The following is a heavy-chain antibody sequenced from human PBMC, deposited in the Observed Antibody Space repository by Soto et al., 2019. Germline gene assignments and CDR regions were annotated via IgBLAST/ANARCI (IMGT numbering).Heavy chain of an antibody. Sequence: EMHLVESGGGLVQPGGSLRLSCAASGLTFRSYSMNWVRQAPGKGLEWVSYISISSRTIYYADSVKGRFTISRDDAKNSLYLQMNSLRDEDTSVYYCARDNGIAGSFDPWGQGTLVTGSS. D-gene: IGHD6-13*01. J-gene: IGHJ5*02. CDR1: GLTFRSYS. V-gene: IGHV3-48*02. CDR2: ISISSRTI. CDR3: ARDNGIAGSFDP.